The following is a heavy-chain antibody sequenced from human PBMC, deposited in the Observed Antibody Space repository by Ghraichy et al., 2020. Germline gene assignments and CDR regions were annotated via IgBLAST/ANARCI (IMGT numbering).Heavy chain of an antibody. J-gene: IGHJ5*02. V-gene: IGHV4-39*01. CDR1: GGSISSSSYY. Sequence: SETLSLTCTVSGGSISSSSYYWGWIRQPPGKGLEWIGSIYYRGSTYYNPSLKSRVTISVDTSKNQFSLKLSSVTAADTAVYYCARRRYYYGFWFDPWGQGTLVTVSS. CDR2: IYYRGST. CDR3: ARRRYYYGFWFDP. D-gene: IGHD3-10*01.